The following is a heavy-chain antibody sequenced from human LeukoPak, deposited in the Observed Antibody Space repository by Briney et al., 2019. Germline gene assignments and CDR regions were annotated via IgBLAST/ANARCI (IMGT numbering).Heavy chain of an antibody. CDR2: ISGSGGST. D-gene: IGHD4-11*01. CDR1: GFTFSSYA. CDR3: ARGGTRVTSSPGST. Sequence: PGGSLRLSCAASGFTFSSYAMSWVRQAPGKGLEWVSAISGSGGSTYYADSVKGRFTISRDNAMNSLYLQMNSLRVEDTVVYYCARGGTRVTSSPGSTWGQGTLVTVSS. J-gene: IGHJ5*02. V-gene: IGHV3-23*01.